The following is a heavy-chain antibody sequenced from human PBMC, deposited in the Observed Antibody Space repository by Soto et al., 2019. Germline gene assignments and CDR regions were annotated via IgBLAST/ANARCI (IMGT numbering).Heavy chain of an antibody. CDR3: AIHQTKKRGPAVFGDY. D-gene: IGHD2-2*01. J-gene: IGHJ4*02. CDR1: GGTFSSYA. CDR2: IIPIFGTA. V-gene: IGHV1-69*06. Sequence: ASVKVSCKASGGTFSSYAISWVRQAPGQGLEWMGGIIPIFGTANYAQKFQGRVTITADKSTSTAYMELSSLRSEDTAVYYCAIHQTKKRGPAVFGDYWGQGTLVTVSS.